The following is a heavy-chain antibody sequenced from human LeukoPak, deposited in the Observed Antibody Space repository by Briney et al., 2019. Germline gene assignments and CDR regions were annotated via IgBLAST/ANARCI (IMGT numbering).Heavy chain of an antibody. D-gene: IGHD6-13*01. CDR2: ISAYNGNT. CDR1: GGTFSSYA. CDR3: ASNLIAAAGMGAGY. Sequence: ASVKVSCKASGGTFSSYAISRVRQAPGQGLEWMGWISAYNGNTNYAQKLQGRVTMTTDTSTSTAYMELRSLRSDDTAVYYCASNLIAAAGMGAGYWGQGTLVTVSS. V-gene: IGHV1-18*01. J-gene: IGHJ4*02.